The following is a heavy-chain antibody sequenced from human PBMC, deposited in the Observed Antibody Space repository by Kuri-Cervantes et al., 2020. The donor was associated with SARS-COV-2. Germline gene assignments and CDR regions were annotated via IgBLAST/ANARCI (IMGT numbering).Heavy chain of an antibody. CDR2: IYYSGST. D-gene: IGHD6-13*01. Sequence: SETLSLTCTVSGGSISSSSYYWGWIRQPPGKGLEWIGSIYYSGSTYYNPSLKSRVTISVDTSKNQFSLKLSSVTAADTAVYYCARHVASSAAGTSYYYGMDVWGQGTMVTVSS. CDR1: GGSISSSSYY. CDR3: ARHVASSAAGTSYYYGMDV. J-gene: IGHJ6*02. V-gene: IGHV4-39*01.